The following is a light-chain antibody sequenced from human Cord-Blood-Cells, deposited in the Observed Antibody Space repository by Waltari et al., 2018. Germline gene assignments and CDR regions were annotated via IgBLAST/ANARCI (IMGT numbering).Light chain of an antibody. CDR3: QQYNSYSWT. J-gene: IGKJ1*01. Sequence: IQMTPSPSPLSASVGDRVPITCRASQSISSWLAWYQQKPGKAPKLLIYDASSLESGVPSRFSGSGSGTEFTLTISSLQPDDFATYYCQQYNSYSWTFGQGTKVEIK. CDR1: QSISSW. V-gene: IGKV1-5*01. CDR2: DAS.